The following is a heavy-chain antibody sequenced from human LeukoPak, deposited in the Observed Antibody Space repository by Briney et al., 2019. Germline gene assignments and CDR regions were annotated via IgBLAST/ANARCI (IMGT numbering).Heavy chain of an antibody. D-gene: IGHD3-3*01. CDR3: ASQYHDFWSGGNYNWFDP. Sequence: PSETLSLTCTVSGGSISSSSYYWGWIRQPPGKGLEWIGSIYYSGSTYYNPSLKSRVTISVDTSKNQFTLKLSSVTAADTAVYYCASQYHDFWSGGNYNWFDPWGQGTLVTVSS. J-gene: IGHJ5*02. CDR2: IYYSGST. V-gene: IGHV4-39*01. CDR1: GGSISSSSYY.